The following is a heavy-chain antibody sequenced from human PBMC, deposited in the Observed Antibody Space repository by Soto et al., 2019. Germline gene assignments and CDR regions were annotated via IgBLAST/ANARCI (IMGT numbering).Heavy chain of an antibody. Sequence: PGGSLRLSCAASGFTFSSYAMSWVRQAPGKGLEWVSSFSGSGDNTDYADSMKGRFTISRDNSKNTLYMQMNSLRAEDTAVYYCAKDRYDILTGYPIQYGMDVWGQGTTVTVS. D-gene: IGHD3-9*01. CDR2: FSGSGDNT. V-gene: IGHV3-23*01. CDR3: AKDRYDILTGYPIQYGMDV. CDR1: GFTFSSYA. J-gene: IGHJ6*02.